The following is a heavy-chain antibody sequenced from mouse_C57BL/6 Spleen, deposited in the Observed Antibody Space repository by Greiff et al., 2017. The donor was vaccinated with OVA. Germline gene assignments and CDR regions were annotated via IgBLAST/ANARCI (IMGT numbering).Heavy chain of an antibody. V-gene: IGHV1-82*01. CDR3: ARGDYTGAMDY. D-gene: IGHD2-12*01. J-gene: IGHJ4*01. CDR1: GYAFSSSW. Sequence: QVQLKESGPELVKPGASVKISCKAFGYAFSSSWMNWVKQRPGKGLEWIGRIYPGDGDTNYNGKFKGKATLTADKSSSTAYMQLSSLTSEDSAVYFCARGDYTGAMDYWGQGTSVTVSS. CDR2: IYPGDGDT.